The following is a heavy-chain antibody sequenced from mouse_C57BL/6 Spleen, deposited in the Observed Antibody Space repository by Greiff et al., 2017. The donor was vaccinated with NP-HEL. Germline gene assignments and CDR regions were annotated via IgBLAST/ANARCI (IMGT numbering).Heavy chain of an antibody. CDR2: INPNNGGT. Sequence: EVQLQQSGPELVKPGASVKISCKASGYTFTDYYMNWVKQSHGKSLEWIGDINPNNGGTSYNQKFKGKATLTVDKSSSTAYMELRSLTSEDSAVYYCARGDYYAMDDWGQGTSVTVSS. CDR1: GYTFTDYY. J-gene: IGHJ4*01. V-gene: IGHV1-26*01. CDR3: ARGDYYAMDD.